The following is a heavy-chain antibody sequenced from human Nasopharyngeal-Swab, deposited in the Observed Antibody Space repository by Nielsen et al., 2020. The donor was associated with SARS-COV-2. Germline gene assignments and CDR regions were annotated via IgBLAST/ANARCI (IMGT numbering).Heavy chain of an antibody. CDR2: IYSDGTT. Sequence: SETLSLTCGISGYFVSDDRWWSWVRQPPGKELEWKGEIYSDGTTNYNPSLRSRVTISIDRSKNQFSLTLNSVTAADTAVFYCSRHIEGNPFRAFDLWGQGTRVTVSS. V-gene: IGHV4-4*02. CDR3: SRHIEGNPFRAFDL. CDR1: GYFVSDDRW. J-gene: IGHJ3*01. D-gene: IGHD1-26*01.